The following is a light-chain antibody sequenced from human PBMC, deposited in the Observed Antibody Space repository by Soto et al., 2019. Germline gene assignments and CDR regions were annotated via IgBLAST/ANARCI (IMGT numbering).Light chain of an antibody. J-gene: IGKJ5*01. CDR2: AAS. V-gene: IGKV1-17*03. CDR1: QGISNY. Sequence: DIQMTQSPSALSASVGDRVTITCRASQGISNYLAWFQQKPGKVPKRLLYAASTLQSGVPSRFSGSGSGTEFTLTISSLQPEDFATYYCLQHNSYPMTFGQGTRLEIK. CDR3: LQHNSYPMT.